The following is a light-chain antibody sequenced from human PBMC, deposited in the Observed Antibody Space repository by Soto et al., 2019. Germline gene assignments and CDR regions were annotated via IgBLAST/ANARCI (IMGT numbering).Light chain of an antibody. Sequence: QSVLTQPASVSGSLGQSITISCTGTSSDVGGYIYVSWYQHHPGEAPKLMIYDVSYRPSGVSDRFSGSKSGNTASLTISGLQAEDEADYYCSSYTSSSTPFLFGAGTKVTVL. CDR3: SSYTSSSTPFL. J-gene: IGLJ1*01. CDR1: SSDVGGYIY. V-gene: IGLV2-14*03. CDR2: DVS.